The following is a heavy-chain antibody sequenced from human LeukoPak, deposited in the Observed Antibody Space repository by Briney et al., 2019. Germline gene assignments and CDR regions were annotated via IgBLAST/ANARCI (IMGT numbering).Heavy chain of an antibody. V-gene: IGHV1-69*13. J-gene: IGHJ6*02. CDR1: GGTFSSYA. CDR3: ASPMDQSLYYYYYYGMDV. D-gene: IGHD3-10*01. Sequence: ASVKVSCKAPGGTFSSYAISWVRQAPGQGLEWMGGIIPIFGTANYAQKFQGRVTITADESTSTAYMELSSLRSEDTAVYYCASPMDQSLYYYYYYGMDVWGQGTTVTVSS. CDR2: IIPIFGTA.